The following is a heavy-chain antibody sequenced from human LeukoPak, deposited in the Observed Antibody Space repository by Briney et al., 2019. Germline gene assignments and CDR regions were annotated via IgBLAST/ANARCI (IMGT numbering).Heavy chain of an antibody. J-gene: IGHJ4*02. D-gene: IGHD3-10*01. CDR1: GFPVSSKH. CDR3: ATVVGASPDYFDY. V-gene: IGHV3-53*01. CDR2: IYSGGPT. Sequence: PGGSLSLSCAASGFPVSSKHMTWVRQAPGKGLEWVSLIYSGGPTSYSDSVKGRFTISRDNTKNTLYLEMNSLRAEDTAVYYCATVVGASPDYFDYWGQGTLVTVSP.